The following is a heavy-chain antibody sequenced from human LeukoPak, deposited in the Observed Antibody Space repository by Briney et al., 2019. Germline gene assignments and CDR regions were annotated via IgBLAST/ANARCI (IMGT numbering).Heavy chain of an antibody. CDR2: IYYSGST. CDR1: GGSISSGGYY. CDR3: ARGPYSSSWWEVDY. Sequence: SETLSLTCTVSGGSISSGGYYWSWIRQHPGKGLEWIGYIYYSGSTYYNPSLKSRVTISVDTSKNQFSLKLSSVTAADTAVHYCARGPYSSSWWEVDYWGQGTLVTVS. D-gene: IGHD6-13*01. J-gene: IGHJ4*02. V-gene: IGHV4-31*03.